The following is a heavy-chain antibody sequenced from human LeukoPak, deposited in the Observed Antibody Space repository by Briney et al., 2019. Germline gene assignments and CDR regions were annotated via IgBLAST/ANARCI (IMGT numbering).Heavy chain of an antibody. D-gene: IGHD4-23*01. CDR1: GFTVSSNY. CDR3: ARHRDTVVRGDYFDY. Sequence: GGSLRLSCAASGFTVSSNYMSWVRQAPGKGLEWVSVIYSGGSTYYADSVKGRFAISRDNSKNTLYLQMNSLRAEDTAVYYCARHRDTVVRGDYFDYWGQGTLVTVSS. CDR2: IYSGGST. V-gene: IGHV3-66*04. J-gene: IGHJ4*02.